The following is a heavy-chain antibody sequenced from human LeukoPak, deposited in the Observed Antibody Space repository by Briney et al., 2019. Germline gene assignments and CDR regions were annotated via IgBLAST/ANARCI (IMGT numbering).Heavy chain of an antibody. J-gene: IGHJ4*02. Sequence: TLSLTCTVSGGSISSGDYYWSWLRQPPGKGLEWIGYIYYSGSTYYNPSLKSRVTISVDTSKNQFSLKLSSATAADTAVYYCASSYGGELQADYWGQGTLVTVSS. CDR1: GGSISSGDYY. CDR2: IYYSGST. V-gene: IGHV4-30-4*01. D-gene: IGHD4/OR15-4a*01. CDR3: ASSYGGELQADY.